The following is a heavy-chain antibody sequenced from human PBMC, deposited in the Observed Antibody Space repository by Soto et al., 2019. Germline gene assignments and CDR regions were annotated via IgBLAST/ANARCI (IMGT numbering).Heavy chain of an antibody. CDR1: RYTFTSYG. V-gene: IGHV1-18*01. CDR2: ISAYNGNT. J-gene: IGHJ6*02. D-gene: IGHD3-3*01. CDR3: ARVLRHYDSWSGYYSSPSYGMDV. Sequence: ASVKLSSKASRYTFTSYGLSWAQQSPGQGLEWMGWISAYNGNTNYAQKLQGRVTMTTDTSTSTAYMELRSLRSDDTAVYYCARVLRHYDSWSGYYSSPSYGMDVWGQGTTVTVSS.